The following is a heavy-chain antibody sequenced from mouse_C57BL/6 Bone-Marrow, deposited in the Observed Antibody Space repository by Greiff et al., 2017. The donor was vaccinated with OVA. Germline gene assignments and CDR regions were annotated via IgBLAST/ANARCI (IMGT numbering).Heavy chain of an antibody. CDR3: ARRGDGYYRYYAMDY. CDR1: GYTFTDYY. CDR2: IYPGSGNT. Sequence: VQLQQSGAELVRPGASVKLSCKASGYTFTDYYINWVKQRPGQGLEWIARIYPGSGNTYYNEKFKGKATLTAEKSSSTAYMQLSSLTSEDSAVYFCARRGDGYYRYYAMDYWGQGTSVTVSS. V-gene: IGHV1-76*01. J-gene: IGHJ4*01. D-gene: IGHD2-3*01.